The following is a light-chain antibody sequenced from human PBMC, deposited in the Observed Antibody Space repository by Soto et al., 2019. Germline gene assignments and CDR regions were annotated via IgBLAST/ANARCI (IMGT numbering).Light chain of an antibody. J-gene: IGKJ3*01. CDR2: AAS. CDR3: QHSYTTPFT. CDR1: QSISTY. Sequence: DIQMTQSPSSLSACVGDRVTITCRASQSISTYLNWFQQRPRKAPKLLIYAASHLQSGVPSRFSGCGSGTDFTLTISSLQPEDFATYFCQHSYTTPFTFGPGTTVDI. V-gene: IGKV1-39*01.